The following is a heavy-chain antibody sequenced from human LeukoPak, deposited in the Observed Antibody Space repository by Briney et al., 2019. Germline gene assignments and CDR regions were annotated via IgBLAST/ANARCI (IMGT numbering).Heavy chain of an antibody. CDR1: GFTVSNNY. CDR3: ARDPGSGSYYFDY. CDR2: ISSSGSTI. D-gene: IGHD3-10*01. J-gene: IGHJ4*02. V-gene: IGHV3-11*01. Sequence: GGSLRLSCAASGFTVSNNYMNRVRQAPGKGLEWVSYISSSGSTIYYADSVKGRFTISRDNAKNSLYLQMNSLRAEDTAVYYCARDPGSGSYYFDYWGQGTLVTVSS.